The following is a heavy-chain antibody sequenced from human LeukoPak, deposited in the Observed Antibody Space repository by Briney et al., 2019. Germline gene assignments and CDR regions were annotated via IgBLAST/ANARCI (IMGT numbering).Heavy chain of an antibody. V-gene: IGHV1-2*02. CDR2: INPNSGGT. D-gene: IGHD5-18*01. J-gene: IGHJ6*02. CDR3: ARGPLWSHGIYYYYGMDV. CDR1: GYTLTGDY. Sequence: ASVKVSCKASGYTLTGDYMHWVRQAPGQGLEWMGWINPNSGGTKYAQKFQGRVNMTRDTSISTAYMELSRLRYDDTAVYYCARGPLWSHGIYYYYGMDVWGQGTTVTVSS.